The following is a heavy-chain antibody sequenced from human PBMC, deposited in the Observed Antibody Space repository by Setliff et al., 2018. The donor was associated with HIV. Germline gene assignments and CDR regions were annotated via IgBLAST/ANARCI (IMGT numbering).Heavy chain of an antibody. D-gene: IGHD5-12*01. J-gene: IGHJ4*02. CDR2: ISSSSSTI. Sequence: GGSLRLSCAASGFTFSSYSMNWVRQAPGKGLEWVSYISSSSSTIYYADSVKGRFTISRDNAKNTLYLQMNSLGAEDTAVYYCARVGGYNKFDYWGQGTLVTVSS. CDR3: ARVGGYNKFDY. CDR1: GFTFSSYS. V-gene: IGHV3-48*04.